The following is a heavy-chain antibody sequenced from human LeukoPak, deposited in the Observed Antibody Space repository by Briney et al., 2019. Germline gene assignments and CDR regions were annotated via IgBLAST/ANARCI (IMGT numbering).Heavy chain of an antibody. CDR2: ISGSGGST. Sequence: KPGGSLRLSCAASGFTFSSYAMSWVRQAPGKGLEWVSAISGSGGSTYYADSVKGRFTISRDNSKNTLYLQMNSLRAEDTAVYYCAKDSFKAVAGSFDHWGQGTLVTVSS. J-gene: IGHJ4*02. D-gene: IGHD6-19*01. CDR3: AKDSFKAVAGSFDH. V-gene: IGHV3-23*01. CDR1: GFTFSSYA.